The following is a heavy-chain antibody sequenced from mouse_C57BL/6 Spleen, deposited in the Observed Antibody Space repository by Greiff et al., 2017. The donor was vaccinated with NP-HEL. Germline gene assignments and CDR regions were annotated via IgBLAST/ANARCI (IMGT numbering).Heavy chain of an antibody. Sequence: EVHLVESGGDLVKPGGSLKLSCAASGFTFSSYGMSWVRQTPDKRLEWVATISSGGSYTYYPDSVKGRFTISRDNAKNTLYLQMSSLKSEDTAMYYCASPTVVAKDGFAYWGQGTLVTVSA. V-gene: IGHV5-6*01. CDR1: GFTFSSYG. CDR3: ASPTVVAKDGFAY. D-gene: IGHD1-1*01. CDR2: ISSGGSYT. J-gene: IGHJ3*01.